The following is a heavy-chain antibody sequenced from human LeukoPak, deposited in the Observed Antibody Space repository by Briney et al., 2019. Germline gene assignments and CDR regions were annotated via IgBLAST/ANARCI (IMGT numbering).Heavy chain of an antibody. J-gene: IGHJ4*02. CDR2: ISYDGSNK. D-gene: IGHD2-21*02. CDR1: GFTFSSYA. V-gene: IGHV3-30*04. Sequence: GGSLRLSCAASGFTFSSYAMHWVRQAPGKGLEWVAVISYDGSNKYYADSVKGRSTISRDNSKNTLYLQMNSLRAEDTAVYYCARETYCGGDCYSGTLDYWGQGTLVTVSS. CDR3: ARETYCGGDCYSGTLDY.